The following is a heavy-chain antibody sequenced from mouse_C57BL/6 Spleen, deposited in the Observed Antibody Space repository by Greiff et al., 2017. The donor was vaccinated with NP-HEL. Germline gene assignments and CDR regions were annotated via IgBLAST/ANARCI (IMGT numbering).Heavy chain of an antibody. D-gene: IGHD4-1*01. Sequence: EVNLVESGGGLVQPKGSLKLSCAASGFSFNTYAMNWVRQAPGKGLEWVARIRSKSNNYATYYADSVKDRFTISRDDSESMLYLQMNNLKTEDTAMYYCVGGTGTSAYWGQGTLVTVSA. CDR3: VGGTGTSAY. J-gene: IGHJ3*01. CDR2: IRSKSNNYAT. CDR1: GFSFNTYA. V-gene: IGHV10-1*01.